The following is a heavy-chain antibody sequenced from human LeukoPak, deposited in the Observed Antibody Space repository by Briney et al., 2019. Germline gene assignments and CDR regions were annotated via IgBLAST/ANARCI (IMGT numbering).Heavy chain of an antibody. D-gene: IGHD6-19*01. CDR2: ISYDGSNK. CDR1: GFTFSSYA. CDR3: ASSSSGWGYYYYYYYMDV. V-gene: IGHV3-30*04. Sequence: PGRSLRLSCAASGFTFSSYAMHWVRQAPGKGLEWVAVISYDGSNKYYADSVKGRFTISRDNAKNSLYLQMNSLRAEDTAVYYCASSSSGWGYYYYYYYMDVWGKGTTVTVSS. J-gene: IGHJ6*03.